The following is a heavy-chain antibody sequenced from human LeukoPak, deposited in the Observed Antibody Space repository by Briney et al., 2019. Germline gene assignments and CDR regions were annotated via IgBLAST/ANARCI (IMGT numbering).Heavy chain of an antibody. CDR2: IYYSGST. Sequence: SETLSLTCTASGGSISSGGYYWSWIRQHPGTGLEWIGYIYYSGSTYYNPSLKSRVTISVDTSKNQFSLKLSSVTAADTAVYYCARDVHEWLGPWDYYYGMDVWGQGTTVTVSS. CDR3: ARDVHEWLGPWDYYYGMDV. D-gene: IGHD3-3*01. V-gene: IGHV4-31*03. J-gene: IGHJ6*02. CDR1: GGSISSGGYY.